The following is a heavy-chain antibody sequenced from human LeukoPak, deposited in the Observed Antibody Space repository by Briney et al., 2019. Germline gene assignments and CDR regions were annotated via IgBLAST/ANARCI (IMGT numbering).Heavy chain of an antibody. D-gene: IGHD3-10*01. J-gene: IGHJ5*02. Sequence: GASVKVSCKASGYTFTDYYIHWVRQAPGQGLEWMGWINPKSGATKYAQKFQDRVTMTRDTSITTAYMDLSRLRSDDTAMYYCASGMVQVIIIPSSWGQGTLDTVSS. CDR3: ASGMVQVIIIPSS. CDR2: INPKSGAT. V-gene: IGHV1-2*02. CDR1: GYTFTDYY.